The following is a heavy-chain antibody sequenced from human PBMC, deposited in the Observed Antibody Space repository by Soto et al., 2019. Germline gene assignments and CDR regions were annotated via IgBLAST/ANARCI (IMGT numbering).Heavy chain of an antibody. CDR2: INSSGGST. CDR1: GFKFTNYA. J-gene: IGHJ4*02. D-gene: IGHD2-2*01. Sequence: PGGSLRLSCAASGFKFTNYAMSWVRQAPGKGLEWVSGINSSGGSTYYADSVKGRFTISRDNSKSTLYLQMNSLTAEDTAVYYCLKWVSAIPMPPGHWGQGTLVTVYS. CDR3: LKWVSAIPMPPGH. V-gene: IGHV3-23*01.